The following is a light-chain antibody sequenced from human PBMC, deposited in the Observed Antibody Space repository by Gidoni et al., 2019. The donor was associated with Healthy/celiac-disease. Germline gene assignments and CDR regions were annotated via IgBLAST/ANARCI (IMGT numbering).Light chain of an antibody. CDR3: QQYDNPSLT. CDR1: QGISNY. V-gene: IGKV1-33*01. J-gene: IGKJ4*01. CDR2: DAS. Sequence: DIQMTQPPSSLSASVGDRVTITCQASQGISNYLNWYQQKPGKAPKLLIYDASNLETGVPSRFSGSGSGTDFTFTISSLQPEDIATYYCQQYDNPSLTFXGXTKVEIK.